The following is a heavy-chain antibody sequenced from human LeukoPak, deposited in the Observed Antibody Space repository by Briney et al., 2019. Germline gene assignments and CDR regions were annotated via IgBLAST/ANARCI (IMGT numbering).Heavy chain of an antibody. CDR3: AREAVSGSSYFDY. Sequence: GGSLRLSCAASGFTFKNYHMNWVRQVPGKGPEWVSSITDNGLSIYYADSVKGRFNISRDNAENSLYLQMDSLRAEDTAVYCCAREAVSGSSYFDYWGLGTLVTVSS. CDR2: ITDNGLSI. J-gene: IGHJ4*02. CDR1: GFTFKNYH. D-gene: IGHD6-19*01. V-gene: IGHV3-21*01.